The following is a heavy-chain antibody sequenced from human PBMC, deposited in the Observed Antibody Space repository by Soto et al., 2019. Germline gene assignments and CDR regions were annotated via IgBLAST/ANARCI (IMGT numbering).Heavy chain of an antibody. D-gene: IGHD3-3*01. CDR3: ARDENDFWSGYYSGGYYYGMDV. V-gene: IGHV1-69*06. Sequence: SVKVSCKASGGTLSSYAISWVRQAPGQGLEWMGGIIPIFGTANYAQKFQGRVTITADKSTSTAYMELSSLRSEDTAVYYCARDENDFWSGYYSGGYYYGMDVWGQGTTVTVSS. CDR2: IIPIFGTA. J-gene: IGHJ6*02. CDR1: GGTLSSYA.